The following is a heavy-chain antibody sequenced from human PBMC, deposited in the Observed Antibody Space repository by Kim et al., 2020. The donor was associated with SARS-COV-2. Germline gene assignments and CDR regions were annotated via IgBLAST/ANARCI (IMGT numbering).Heavy chain of an antibody. Sequence: SETLSLTCTVSGGSISSGGYYWSWIRQHPGKGLEWIGYIYYSGSTYYNPSLKSRVTISVDTSKNQFSLKLSSVTAADTAVYYCARGKHYYGSGSYYGFDPWGQGTLVTVSS. V-gene: IGHV4-31*03. J-gene: IGHJ5*02. D-gene: IGHD3-10*01. CDR1: GGSISSGGYY. CDR3: ARGKHYYGSGSYYGFDP. CDR2: IYYSGST.